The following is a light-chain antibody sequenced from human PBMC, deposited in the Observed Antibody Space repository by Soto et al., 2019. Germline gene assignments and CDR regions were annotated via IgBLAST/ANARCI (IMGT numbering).Light chain of an antibody. CDR2: GAS. V-gene: IGKV3-20*01. CDR1: QSVSSSY. CDR3: QQYGSSPLT. Sequence: EIVLTQSPGTLSLSPGERATLSCRASQSVSSSYLAWYQQKPGQAPRLLIYGASSRATGIPDRFSGSGSGTDCTLTISRLEPEDFAVYYCQQYGSSPLTFGKGTKVEIK. J-gene: IGKJ1*01.